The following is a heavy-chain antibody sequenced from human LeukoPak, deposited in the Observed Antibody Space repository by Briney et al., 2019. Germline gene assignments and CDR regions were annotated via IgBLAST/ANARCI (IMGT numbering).Heavy chain of an antibody. V-gene: IGHV1-2*02. D-gene: IGHD1-14*01. CDR1: GYTFTDYY. CDR2: INPNSGGT. J-gene: IGHJ4*02. Sequence: ASVKVSSKASGYTFTDYYIHWVRQAPGQGLEWMGWINPNSGGTNYTQKFQGRVTMTRDTSISTAYLELNRLTSDDTAVYYCARVLARYGNLDYWGQGILVTVSS. CDR3: ARVLARYGNLDY.